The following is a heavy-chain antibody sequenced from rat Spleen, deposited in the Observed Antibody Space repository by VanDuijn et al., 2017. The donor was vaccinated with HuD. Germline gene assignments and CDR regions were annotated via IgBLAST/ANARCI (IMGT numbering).Heavy chain of an antibody. CDR2: ITNTGGST. CDR3: ATGYDGYYHHYFDY. V-gene: IGHV5-31*01. D-gene: IGHD1-12*03. J-gene: IGHJ2*01. CDR1: GFTFNNYW. Sequence: EVQLVESGGGLVQPGRSLKLSCAASGFTFNNYWMTWIRQAPGKGLEWVASITNTGGSTYYPDSVKGRFTISRDNAKSTLYLQMNSLRSEDTATYYCATGYDGYYHHYFDYWGQGVMVTVSS.